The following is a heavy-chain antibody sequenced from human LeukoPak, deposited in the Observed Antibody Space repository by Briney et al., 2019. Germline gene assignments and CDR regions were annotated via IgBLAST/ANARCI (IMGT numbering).Heavy chain of an antibody. J-gene: IGHJ4*02. D-gene: IGHD2-8*02. CDR1: GGSISSYY. CDR3: ARTGGTIDY. Sequence: SETLSLTCTVSGGSISSYYWSWIRQPPGKGLEWIGYIYYGGSTYYNPSLKSRVTISLDTSKNQFSLKLNSVTAADTAVYYCARTGGTIDYWGQGTLVTVSS. V-gene: IGHV4-59*06. CDR2: IYYGGST.